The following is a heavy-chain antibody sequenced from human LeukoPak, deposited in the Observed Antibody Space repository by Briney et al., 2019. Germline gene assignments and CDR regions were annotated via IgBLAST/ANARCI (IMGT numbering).Heavy chain of an antibody. D-gene: IGHD3-22*01. V-gene: IGHV3-30*02. J-gene: IGHJ4*02. CDR3: ARRAGDYSHPYDY. CDR1: GFTFSSYG. Sequence: GGSLRLSCAASGFTFSSYGMHWVRQAPGKGLEWVAFIRYDGSNKYYADSVKGRFTISRDNSKNTVHLQMNSLRAKDTAMYYCARRAGDYSHPYDYWGQGTLVTVSS. CDR2: IRYDGSNK.